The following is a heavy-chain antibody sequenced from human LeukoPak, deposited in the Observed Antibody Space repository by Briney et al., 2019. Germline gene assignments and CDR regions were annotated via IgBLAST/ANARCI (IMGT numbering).Heavy chain of an antibody. J-gene: IGHJ4*02. CDR1: GYTFTGYY. V-gene: IGHV1-2*02. CDR2: INPNRGGT. Sequence: GASVKVSCKASGYTFTGYYMHWVRQAPGQGLEWMGWINPNRGGTDYAQKFQGRFTMTRDTSISTAYMELSRLRYDDTAVYYCASGYRFRNWGQGTLVTVSS. CDR3: ASGYRFRN. D-gene: IGHD5-18*01.